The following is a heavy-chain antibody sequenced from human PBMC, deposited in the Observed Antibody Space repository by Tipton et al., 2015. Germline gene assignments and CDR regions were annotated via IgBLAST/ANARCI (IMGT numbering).Heavy chain of an antibody. CDR1: GFSFSSYW. Sequence: SLRLSCAASGFSFSSYWMTWVRQAPGKGLEWVANIRQDGGEKKYVDSVKGRFTISRDNAKNTLYLQMNSLRAEDTAVYYCARDGSYYDSSGSYHFYYGMDVWGQGTTVTVSS. J-gene: IGHJ6*02. CDR3: ARDGSYYDSSGSYHFYYGMDV. CDR2: IRQDGGEK. V-gene: IGHV3-7*01. D-gene: IGHD3-22*01.